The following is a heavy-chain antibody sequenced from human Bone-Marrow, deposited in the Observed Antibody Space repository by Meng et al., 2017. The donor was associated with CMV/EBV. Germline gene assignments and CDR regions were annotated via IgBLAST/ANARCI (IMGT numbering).Heavy chain of an antibody. CDR1: GFTFGSNW. J-gene: IGHJ6*02. Sequence: GGSLRLSCAASGFTFGSNWMHWVRQAPGKGLVWVSRIYSDGSSASYADSVKGRFTISRDNAKDTLYLQMSSLRAEDTAVYYCASGLLPAAISMDVWGQGTTVTFSS. V-gene: IGHV3-74*01. CDR2: IYSDGSSA. CDR3: ASGLLPAAISMDV. D-gene: IGHD2-2*01.